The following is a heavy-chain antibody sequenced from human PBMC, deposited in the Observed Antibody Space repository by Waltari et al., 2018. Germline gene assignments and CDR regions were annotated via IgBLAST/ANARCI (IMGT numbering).Heavy chain of an antibody. V-gene: IGHV3-48*01. CDR3: ARDPGYCSGGSCLRSIPYWYFDL. Sequence: EVQLVESGGGLVQPGGSLRLSCAASGFTFSSYSINWVRQAPGKRLEWVSYISSSSSTIYYADSVKGRFTISRDNAKNSLYLQMNSLRAEDTAVYYCARDPGYCSGGSCLRSIPYWYFDLWGRGTLVTVSS. CDR2: ISSSSSTI. D-gene: IGHD2-15*01. CDR1: GFTFSSYS. J-gene: IGHJ2*01.